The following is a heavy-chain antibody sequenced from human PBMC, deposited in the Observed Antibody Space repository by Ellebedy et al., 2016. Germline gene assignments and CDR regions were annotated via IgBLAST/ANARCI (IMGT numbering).Heavy chain of an antibody. V-gene: IGHV3-48*02. CDR3: ARDQHFAFDL. Sequence: GESLKISCAASGFPFSGYSMNWVRQAPGKGLEWLSYISRDGGATYYADSVKGRFTISRDNAKNSLSLLMNSLRDDDTAVYSCARDQHFAFDLWGRGTLVTVSS. D-gene: IGHD2/OR15-2a*01. CDR1: GFPFSGYS. J-gene: IGHJ2*01. CDR2: ISRDGGAT.